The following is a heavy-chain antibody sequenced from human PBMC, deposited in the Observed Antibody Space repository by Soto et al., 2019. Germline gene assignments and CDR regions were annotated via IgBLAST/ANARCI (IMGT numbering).Heavy chain of an antibody. Sequence: SVKVSCKASGGTFSRYAFSWVRQAPGQGLEWMGGIVPIYGTRGFAKKFQGRLTITADEPTRTAYMELSSLRSEDTAVYYCARDLDYYGSGSHYYYGMGVWGQGTTVTVSS. CDR2: IVPIYGTR. J-gene: IGHJ6*02. CDR1: GGTFSRYA. V-gene: IGHV1-69*13. CDR3: ARDLDYYGSGSHYYYGMGV. D-gene: IGHD3-10*01.